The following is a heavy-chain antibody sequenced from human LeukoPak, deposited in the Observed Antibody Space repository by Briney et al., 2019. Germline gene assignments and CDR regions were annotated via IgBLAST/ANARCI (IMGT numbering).Heavy chain of an antibody. Sequence: SETLSLTCTVPGGSISSYYWSWIRQPPGKGLEWIGYIYYSGSTNYNPSLKSRVTISVDTSKNQFSLKLSSVTAADTAVYYCARLDYGGIDYWGQGTLVTVSS. J-gene: IGHJ4*02. V-gene: IGHV4-59*08. CDR2: IYYSGST. CDR1: GGSISSYY. CDR3: ARLDYGGIDY. D-gene: IGHD4-23*01.